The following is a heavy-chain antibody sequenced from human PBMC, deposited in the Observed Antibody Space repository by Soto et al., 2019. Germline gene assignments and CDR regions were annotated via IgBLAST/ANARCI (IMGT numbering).Heavy chain of an antibody. J-gene: IGHJ5*02. Sequence: ASVKVSCKASGYTFTSYGISWVRQAPGQGLEWMGWISAYNGNTDYAQKLQGRVTMTTDTSTSTAYMELRSLRSDDTAVYYCARWYYGKNWFDPWGQGTLVTVSS. D-gene: IGHD3-10*01. CDR3: ARWYYGKNWFDP. CDR2: ISAYNGNT. CDR1: GYTFTSYG. V-gene: IGHV1-18*01.